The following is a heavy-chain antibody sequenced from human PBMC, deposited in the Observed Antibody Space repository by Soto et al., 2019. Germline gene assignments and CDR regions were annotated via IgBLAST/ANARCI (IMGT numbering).Heavy chain of an antibody. CDR3: AASIFCYGMEF. CDR1: VYTFTNYC. Sequence: GESLKISCKGSVYTFTNYCIGWVRQMRVKGLEWMGIIYPGDSDTKYNPSFQGQVTISADKSITTTYLQWSSLKASDTAIYYCAASIFCYGMEFWGQGTTVTVSS. CDR2: IYPGDSDT. V-gene: IGHV5-51*01. J-gene: IGHJ6*01.